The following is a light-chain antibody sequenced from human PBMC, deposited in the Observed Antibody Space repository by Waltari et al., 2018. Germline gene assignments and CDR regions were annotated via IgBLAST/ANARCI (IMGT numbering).Light chain of an antibody. CDR1: HPNLGASH. V-gene: IGLV1-47*01. CDR2: RNN. J-gene: IGLJ1*01. CDR3: AAWDESHYV. Sequence: PPSASETPGQTGTIPCSGSHPNLGASHLNWYQQLPGRAPKLLIYRNNQRPSGVPDRFSGSKYGTSASLAISGLRSEDEGVYYCAAWDESHYVFGPGTEVTVL.